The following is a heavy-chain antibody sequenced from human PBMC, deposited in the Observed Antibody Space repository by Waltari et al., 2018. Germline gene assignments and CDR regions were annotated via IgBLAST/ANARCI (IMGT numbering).Heavy chain of an antibody. CDR3: ARHGSPGGYGRSYCDY. CDR2: IYPGDSDT. CDR1: GCSFASYW. J-gene: IGHJ4*02. D-gene: IGHD5-12*01. Sequence: EVQLVQSGAEVKKPGESRKISCRVSGCSFASYWMGWVGQRPGKGLEWMGIIYPGDSDTRYRPSFQGQVTISADKSISTAYLQWSSLKASDTAMYYCARHGSPGGYGRSYCDYWGQGTLVTVSS. V-gene: IGHV5-51*01.